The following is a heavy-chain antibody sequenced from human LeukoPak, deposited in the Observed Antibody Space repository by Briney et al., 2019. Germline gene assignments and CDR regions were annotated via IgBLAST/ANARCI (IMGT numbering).Heavy chain of an antibody. CDR2: VIPIFGTA. D-gene: IGHD1-7*01. CDR1: GGTFSSYA. V-gene: IGHV1-69*05. CDR3: ARAALSVLELRY. Sequence: GSSVKVSCTASGGTFSSYAISWVRQAPGQGLEWMGGVIPIFGTANYAQKFQGRVTITTDESTSTAYMELSSLRSEDTAVYYCARAALSVLELRYWGQGTLVTVSS. J-gene: IGHJ4*02.